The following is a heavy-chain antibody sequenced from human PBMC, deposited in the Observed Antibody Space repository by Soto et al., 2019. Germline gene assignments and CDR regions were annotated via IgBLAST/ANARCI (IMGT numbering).Heavy chain of an antibody. J-gene: IGHJ6*02. D-gene: IGHD6-13*01. CDR3: ARGVLPPYSSSWYVYYYGMDV. CDR2: INHSGST. CDR1: GGSFSGYY. V-gene: IGHV4-34*01. Sequence: SETLSLTCAVYGGSFSGYYWSWIRQPPGKGLEWIGEINHSGSTNYNPSLKSRVTISVDTSKNQFSLKLSSVTAADTAVYYCARGVLPPYSSSWYVYYYGMDVWGQGTTVTVSS.